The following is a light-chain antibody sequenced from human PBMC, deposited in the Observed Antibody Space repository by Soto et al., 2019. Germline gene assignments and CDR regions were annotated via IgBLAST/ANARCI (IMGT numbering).Light chain of an antibody. Sequence: EIVLTQSPATLSVSPGERATLSCRASQSVTSYLAWYQQKPGQAPRLLIYDASNRATGIPARFSGSGSGTDFTLSISSLEPEDFAVYYCQQRSNWPPKYTFGQGTKLEIK. J-gene: IGKJ2*01. CDR3: QQRSNWPPKYT. V-gene: IGKV3-11*01. CDR2: DAS. CDR1: QSVTSY.